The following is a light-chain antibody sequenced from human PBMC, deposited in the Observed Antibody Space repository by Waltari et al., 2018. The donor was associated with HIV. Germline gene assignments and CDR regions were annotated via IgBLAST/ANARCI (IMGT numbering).Light chain of an antibody. V-gene: IGKV1-39*01. CDR3: QQSYSTLRIT. J-gene: IGKJ5*01. Sequence: DIQMTQYPASLSASVGDRVNITCRASQNINKHLNWYQHKSGKAPNPLIYAASSLQSGVPSRFSGSGSGTNFTLTINTLQPEDFAIYYCQQSYSTLRITFGQGTRLDIK. CDR1: QNINKH. CDR2: AAS.